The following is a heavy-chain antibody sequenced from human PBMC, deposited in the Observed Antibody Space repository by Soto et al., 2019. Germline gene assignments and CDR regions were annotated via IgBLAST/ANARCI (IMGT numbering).Heavy chain of an antibody. CDR3: ANDGDLWFGESYFDY. J-gene: IGHJ4*02. CDR1: GFTFSSYG. Sequence: GGSLRLSCAASGFTFSSYGMHWVRQAPGKGLEWVAVISYDGSNKYYADSVKGRFTISRDNSKNTLYLQMNSLRAEDTAVYYCANDGDLWFGESYFDYWGQGTLVTVSS. CDR2: ISYDGSNK. D-gene: IGHD3-10*01. V-gene: IGHV3-30*18.